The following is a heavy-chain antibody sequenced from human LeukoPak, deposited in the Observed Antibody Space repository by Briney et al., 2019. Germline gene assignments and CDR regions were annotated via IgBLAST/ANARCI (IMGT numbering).Heavy chain of an antibody. D-gene: IGHD3-22*01. V-gene: IGHV1-69*13. CDR1: GGTFSSYA. J-gene: IGHJ4*02. CDR3: ARDDPGYDSSGYSGG. Sequence: AASVKVSCKASGGTFSSYAISWVRQAPGQGLEWMGGIIPIFGTANYAQKFQGRVTITADESMSTAYMELSSLRSEDTAVYYCARDDPGYDSSGYSGGWGQGTLVTVSS. CDR2: IIPIFGTA.